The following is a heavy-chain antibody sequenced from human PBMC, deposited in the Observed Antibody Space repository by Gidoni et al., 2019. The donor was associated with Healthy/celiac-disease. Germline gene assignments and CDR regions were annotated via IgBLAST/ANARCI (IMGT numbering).Heavy chain of an antibody. J-gene: IGHJ4*02. D-gene: IGHD3-3*01. CDR1: RCSIRSGGYY. Sequence: QVQLQESCPGLVKPSQTLSLTCTISRCSIRSGGYYWIWIRQHPWKGLEWIGYIYYIGRTYYNPSLKSRVTISVDTSKNQFSLKLSSVTAADTAVYYCASSITIFGVGDYWGQGTLVTVSS. V-gene: IGHV4-31*03. CDR2: IYYIGRT. CDR3: ASSITIFGVGDY.